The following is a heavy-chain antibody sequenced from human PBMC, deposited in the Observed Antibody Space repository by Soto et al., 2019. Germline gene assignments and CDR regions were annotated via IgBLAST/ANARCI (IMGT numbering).Heavy chain of an antibody. D-gene: IGHD6-19*01. Sequence: GGSLRLSCAASGFTFSSYAMSWVRQAPGKGLEWVSAISGSGGSTYYADSVKGRFTISRDNSKNTLYLQMNSLRAEDTAVYYCAKGAVAGTGWEPWDEYYFDYWGQGTLVTVSS. J-gene: IGHJ4*02. CDR3: AKGAVAGTGWEPWDEYYFDY. CDR1: GFTFSSYA. V-gene: IGHV3-23*01. CDR2: ISGSGGST.